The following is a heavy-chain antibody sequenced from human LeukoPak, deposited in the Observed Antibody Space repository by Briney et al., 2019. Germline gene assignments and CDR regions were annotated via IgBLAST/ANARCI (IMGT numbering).Heavy chain of an antibody. CDR3: ARDSFRGSYSDY. Sequence: GGSLTLSCAASEFTFTSYEMNWVRQAPGKGLEGVSYISSSGSTIYYADSVKGRFTISRDNAKNSLYLQMNSLRAGDTAVYYCARDSFRGSYSDYWGQGTLVTVSS. D-gene: IGHD1-26*01. J-gene: IGHJ4*02. CDR2: ISSSGSTI. CDR1: EFTFTSYE. V-gene: IGHV3-48*03.